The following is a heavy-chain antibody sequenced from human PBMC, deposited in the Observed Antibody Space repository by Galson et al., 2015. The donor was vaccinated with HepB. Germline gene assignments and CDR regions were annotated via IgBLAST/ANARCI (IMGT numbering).Heavy chain of an antibody. D-gene: IGHD1-1*01. J-gene: IGHJ3*02. CDR2: IYYSGST. V-gene: IGHV4-59*08. Sequence: ETLSLTCTVSGGSISSYYWSWIRQPPGKGLEWIGYIYYSGSTNYSPSLKSRVTISVDTSKNQFSLKLSSVTAADTAVYYCARHEEHAFDIWGQGTMVTVSS. CDR3: ARHEEHAFDI. CDR1: GGSISSYY.